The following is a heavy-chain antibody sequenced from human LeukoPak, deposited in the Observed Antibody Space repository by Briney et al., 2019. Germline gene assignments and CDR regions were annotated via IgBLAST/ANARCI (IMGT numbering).Heavy chain of an antibody. Sequence: GASAKVSCKASGYTFTTYAIHWVRQAPGQRLEWMGWIIAGNGNTKYSQVFQDRVTITRDTSASTAYMELSSLRSEDMAVYYCARARYETRIWPKSRYDYYHYMDVWGKGTTVTVSS. D-gene: IGHD3-3*01. V-gene: IGHV1-3*03. J-gene: IGHJ6*03. CDR1: GYTFTTYA. CDR2: IIAGNGNT. CDR3: ARARYETRIWPKSRYDYYHYMDV.